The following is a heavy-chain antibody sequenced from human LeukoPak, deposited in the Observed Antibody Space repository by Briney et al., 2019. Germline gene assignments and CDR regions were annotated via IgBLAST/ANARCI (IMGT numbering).Heavy chain of an antibody. V-gene: IGHV3-30*02. D-gene: IGHD7-27*01. CDR2: IRYDGSNT. CDR1: GFTFSSYA. J-gene: IGHJ4*02. CDR3: AKGTGDTAYYFDF. Sequence: GGSLRLSCAASGFTFSSYAVHWVRQAPGKGLEWVAFIRYDGSNTYHADSVKGRFTVSRDNSKNTLFLQMSSLRDEDTAIYYCAKGTGDTAYYFDFWGQGVLVTVSS.